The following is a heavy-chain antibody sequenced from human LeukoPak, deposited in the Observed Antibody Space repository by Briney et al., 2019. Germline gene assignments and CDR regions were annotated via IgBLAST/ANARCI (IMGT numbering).Heavy chain of an antibody. V-gene: IGHV4-30-4*07. CDR3: ARDGYNSGHYFYYMDV. J-gene: IGHJ6*03. Sequence: SETLSLTCAVSGDSISSGGYSWSWIRQTPGKGLEWIAYIHDSGSTYNNPSLKSRLSISIDTSKNQFSLKLNSATAADTAVYYCARDGYNSGHYFYYMDVWGKGTTVTVSS. CDR2: IHDSGST. D-gene: IGHD5-24*01. CDR1: GDSISSGGYS.